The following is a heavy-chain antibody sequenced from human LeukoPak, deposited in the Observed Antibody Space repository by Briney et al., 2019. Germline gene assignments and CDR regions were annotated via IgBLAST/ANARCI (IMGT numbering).Heavy chain of an antibody. Sequence: GGSLRLSCAASGFTFSNYKMNWVRQAPGKGLEWLSYTSSVSTIYSADSVRGRFTLSRDNAKNSLYLQMNSLRAEDTAVYYCARGVWQGGNYYNYFDYWGQGTLVTVSS. J-gene: IGHJ4*02. V-gene: IGHV3-48*03. CDR2: TSSVSTI. D-gene: IGHD1-26*01. CDR3: ARGVWQGGNYYNYFDY. CDR1: GFTFSNYK.